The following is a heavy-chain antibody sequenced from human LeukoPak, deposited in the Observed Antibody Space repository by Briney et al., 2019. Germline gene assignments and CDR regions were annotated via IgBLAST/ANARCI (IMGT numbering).Heavy chain of an antibody. D-gene: IGHD5-12*01. CDR1: GGSISSYY. CDR3: ARHADSGYDYYFDY. Sequence: PSETLSLTCTVSGGSISSYYWSWIRQPPGKGLEWIGYIYYSGSTNCNPSLKSRVTISVDTSKNQFSLKLSSVTAADTAVYYCARHADSGYDYYFDYWGQGTLVTVSS. J-gene: IGHJ4*02. CDR2: IYYSGST. V-gene: IGHV4-59*08.